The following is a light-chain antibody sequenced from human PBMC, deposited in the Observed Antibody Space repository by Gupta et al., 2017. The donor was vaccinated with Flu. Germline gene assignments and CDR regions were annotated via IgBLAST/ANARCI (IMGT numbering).Light chain of an antibody. V-gene: IGKV3-15*01. CDR2: EAS. J-gene: IGKJ4*01. CDR3: QQDKSWPLT. Sequence: PGERVTLSCRASESLTWATQSPRHSLAWYQQKPGQSPRLLIYEASAGATGVPARFSGSGSGTEFTLTISSLQSEDFGVYYCQQDKSWPLTFGGGTKVENK. CDR1: ESLTWATQSPRHS.